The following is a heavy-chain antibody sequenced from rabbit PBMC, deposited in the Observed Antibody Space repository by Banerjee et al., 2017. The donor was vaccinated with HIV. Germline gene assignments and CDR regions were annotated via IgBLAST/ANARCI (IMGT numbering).Heavy chain of an antibody. J-gene: IGHJ4*01. CDR3: ARGDYGGSSPYYP. CDR2: IYTTSVST. D-gene: IGHD8-1*01. CDR1: GFSFSYSYY. Sequence: QSLEESGGDLVKPGASLTLTCTASGFSFSYSYYMCWVRQAPGKGLEWIACIYTTSVSTYYASWVKGRFTISRDNAQNTVSLQLNSLTAADTATYFCARGDYGGSSPYYPWGPGTLVTVS. V-gene: IGHV1S40*01.